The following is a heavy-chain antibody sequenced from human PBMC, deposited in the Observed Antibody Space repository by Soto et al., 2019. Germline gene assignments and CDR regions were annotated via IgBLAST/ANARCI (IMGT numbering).Heavy chain of an antibody. D-gene: IGHD2-2*01. CDR1: GFTFSDYY. V-gene: IGHV3-11*06. Sequence: PGGSLRLSCAASGFTFSDYYMSWIRRAPGKGLEWVSYISSSSSYTNYADSVKGRFTISRDNAKNSLYLQMNSLRAEDTAVYYCARVEDIVVVPAAFDIWGQGTMVTVSS. J-gene: IGHJ3*02. CDR2: ISSSSSYT. CDR3: ARVEDIVVVPAAFDI.